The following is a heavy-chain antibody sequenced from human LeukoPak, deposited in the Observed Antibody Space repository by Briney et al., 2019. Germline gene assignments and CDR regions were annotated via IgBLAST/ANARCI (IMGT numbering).Heavy chain of an antibody. J-gene: IGHJ4*02. D-gene: IGHD3-3*01. CDR2: INHSGST. CDR1: GGSISSYY. V-gene: IGHV4-34*01. Sequence: SETLSLTCTVSGGSISSYYWSWIRQPPGKGLEWIGEINHSGSTNYNPSLKSRVTISVDTSKNQFSLKLSSVTAADTAVYYCARLLSGYPDYWGQGTLVTVSS. CDR3: ARLLSGYPDY.